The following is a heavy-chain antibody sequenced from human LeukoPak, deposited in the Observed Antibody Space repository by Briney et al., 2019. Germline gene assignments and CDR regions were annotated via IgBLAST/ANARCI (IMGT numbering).Heavy chain of an antibody. CDR3: ARDLRSSTSCYSDV. V-gene: IGHV4-31*03. D-gene: IGHD2-2*01. J-gene: IGHJ6*02. CDR1: GGFISSGGYY. Sequence: PSETLSLTCTVSGGFISSGGYYWSWIRQHPGKGLEWIGYIYYSGSTYYNPSLKSRVTISVDTSKNQFSLKLSSVTAADTAVYYCARDLRSSTSCYSDVWGQGTTVTVSS. CDR2: IYYSGST.